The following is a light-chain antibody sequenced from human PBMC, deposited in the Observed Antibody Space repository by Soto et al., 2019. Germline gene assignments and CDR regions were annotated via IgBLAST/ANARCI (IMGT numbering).Light chain of an antibody. Sequence: EIVMTQSPATLSVSPGERATLSCRASQSVSDKSAWYQQKPGQAPRLLIFGASTRATGIPARFSGSGSGTEFTLTISSLQSEDFAVYYCQQYKSWPYTFGQATKLEIK. CDR1: QSVSDK. V-gene: IGKV3-15*01. CDR3: QQYKSWPYT. CDR2: GAS. J-gene: IGKJ2*01.